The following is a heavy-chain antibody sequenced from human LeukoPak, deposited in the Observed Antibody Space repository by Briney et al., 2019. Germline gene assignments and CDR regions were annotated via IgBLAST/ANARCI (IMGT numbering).Heavy chain of an antibody. CDR3: ASSGYSDAFDI. D-gene: IGHD3-22*01. J-gene: IGHJ3*02. V-gene: IGHV4-4*02. CDR1: GGSISSSNW. Sequence: SWTLSLTCAVSGGSISSSNWWSWIRQPPGKGLEWIGEIYHSGSTNYNPSLKSRVTISVDTSKNQFSLKLSSVTAADTAVYYCASSGYSDAFDIWGQGTMVTVSS. CDR2: IYHSGST.